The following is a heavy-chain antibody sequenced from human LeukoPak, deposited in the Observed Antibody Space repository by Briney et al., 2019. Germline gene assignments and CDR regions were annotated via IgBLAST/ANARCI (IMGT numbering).Heavy chain of an antibody. Sequence: GASVKVSCKASGYTFSNYGIRWVRQAPGQGLEWMGWINPNSGGTNYAQKFQGRVTMTRDTSISTAYMELSRLRSDDTAVYYCARDHSWVRAQDPWGQGTLVTVSS. J-gene: IGHJ5*02. V-gene: IGHV1-2*02. CDR1: GYTFSNYG. CDR3: ARDHSWVRAQDP. CDR2: INPNSGGT. D-gene: IGHD3-10*01.